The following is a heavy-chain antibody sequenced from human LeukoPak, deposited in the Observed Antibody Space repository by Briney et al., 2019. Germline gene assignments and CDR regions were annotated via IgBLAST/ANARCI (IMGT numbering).Heavy chain of an antibody. V-gene: IGHV4-39*01. J-gene: IGHJ4*02. CDR1: GGSISSSCYY. CDR2: IYYSGST. D-gene: IGHD2-8*01. CDR3: ARRDGLYYFDY. Sequence: PSETLSLTCTVSGGSISSSCYYWGWIRQPPGKGLEWIGSIYYSGSTYYNPSLKSRATISVDTSKNQFSLKLSSVTAADTAVYYCARRDGLYYFDYWGQGTLVTVSS.